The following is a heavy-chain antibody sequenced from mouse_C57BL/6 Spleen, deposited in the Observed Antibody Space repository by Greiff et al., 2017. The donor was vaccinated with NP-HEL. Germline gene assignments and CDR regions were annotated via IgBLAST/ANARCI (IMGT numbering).Heavy chain of an antibody. V-gene: IGHV1-78*01. J-gene: IGHJ1*03. D-gene: IGHD1-1*01. CDR2: IYPRDGST. CDR1: GYTFTDHT. CDR3: ARPLTVAEGYFDV. Sequence: VKLMESDAELVKPGASVKISCKVSGYTFTDHTIHWMKQRPEQGLEWIGYIYPRDGSTKYNEKFKGKATLTADKSSSTAYMQLNSLTSEDSAVYFCARPLTVAEGYFDVWGTGTTVTVSS.